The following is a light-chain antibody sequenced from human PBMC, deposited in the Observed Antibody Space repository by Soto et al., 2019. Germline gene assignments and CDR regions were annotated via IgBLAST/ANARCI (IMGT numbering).Light chain of an antibody. CDR3: QEGTYWPA. Sequence: EMVLTQSPGTLSLSPGERATLSCRASQSVSGSLGWYQQKPGQAPRLIIYDASVRATGIPARFSGSGSGADFTLTISSLEPEDFAVYYCQEGTYWPAFGGGTKVDI. J-gene: IGKJ4*01. V-gene: IGKV3-11*01. CDR2: DAS. CDR1: QSVSGS.